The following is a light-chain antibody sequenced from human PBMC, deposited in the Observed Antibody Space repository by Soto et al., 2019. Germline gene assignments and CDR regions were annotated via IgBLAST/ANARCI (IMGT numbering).Light chain of an antibody. CDR3: TSYAGYNNPVV. J-gene: IGLJ2*01. Sequence: QSVLTQPPSASGSPGQSVTISCTGTSSDVGSYNYVSWYQQHPDKAPKLMIYEVNKRPSGVPDRFSGSKSGNTASLTVSGLQAEDEADDYCTSYAGYNNPVVFGGGTKLTVL. CDR1: SSDVGSYNY. CDR2: EVN. V-gene: IGLV2-8*01.